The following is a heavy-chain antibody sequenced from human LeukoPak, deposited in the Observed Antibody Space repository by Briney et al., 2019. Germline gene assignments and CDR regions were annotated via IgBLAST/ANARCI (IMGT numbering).Heavy chain of an antibody. D-gene: IGHD2-15*01. CDR3: ARDRTYCSGGSCYPTFDY. J-gene: IGHJ4*02. CDR1: GFTFDDYG. V-gene: IGHV3-20*04. CDR2: INWNGGST. Sequence: GGSLRLSCAASGFTFDDYGMSWVRQAPGKGLEWVSGINWNGGSTGYADSVKGRFTISRDNAKNSLYLQMNSLRAEDTAVYYCARDRTYCSGGSCYPTFDYWGQGTLVTVSS.